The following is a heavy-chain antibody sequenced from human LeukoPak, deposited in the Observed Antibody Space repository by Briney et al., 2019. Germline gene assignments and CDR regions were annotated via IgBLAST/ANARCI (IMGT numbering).Heavy chain of an antibody. CDR2: MYNSGST. D-gene: IGHD3-3*01. CDR1: GGSISGSY. Sequence: SETLSLTCTVSGGSISGSYWSWIRQPPGNGLEWIAYMYNSGSTTYNPSLKSRVTISIDTSKNQFPLKLSSVTAADTAVYYCARVGFWSGYSSGYWGQGTLVTVSS. J-gene: IGHJ4*02. CDR3: ARVGFWSGYSSGY. V-gene: IGHV4-59*12.